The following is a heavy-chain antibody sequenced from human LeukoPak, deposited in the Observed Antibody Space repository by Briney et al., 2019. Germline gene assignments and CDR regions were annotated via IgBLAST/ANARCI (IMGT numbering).Heavy chain of an antibody. CDR1: GYPFTGYY. CDR3: ARRDGYSSSWYFDY. CDR2: INPNSGGT. Sequence: ASVKVSCKASGYPFTGYYMHWVRQAPGQGLEWMGWINPNSGGTNYAQKFQGRVTMTRDTSISTAYMELSRLRSDDTAVYYCARRDGYSSSWYFDYWGQGTLVTVSS. D-gene: IGHD6-13*01. J-gene: IGHJ4*02. V-gene: IGHV1-2*02.